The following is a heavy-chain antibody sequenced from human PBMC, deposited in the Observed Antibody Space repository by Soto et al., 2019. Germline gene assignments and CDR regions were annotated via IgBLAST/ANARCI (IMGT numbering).Heavy chain of an antibody. V-gene: IGHV1-69*01. CDR1: GGTFSSYA. CDR2: IIPIFGTA. Sequence: QVQLVQSGAEVKKPGSSVKVSCKASGGTFSSYAISWVRQAPGQGLEWMGGIIPIFGTANYAQKFQGRVTITADESTSTAYMELSSLRSEDTAVYYCARVKNYDYVLGSYRYTEDYFDYWGQGTLVTVSS. D-gene: IGHD3-16*02. J-gene: IGHJ4*02. CDR3: ARVKNYDYVLGSYRYTEDYFDY.